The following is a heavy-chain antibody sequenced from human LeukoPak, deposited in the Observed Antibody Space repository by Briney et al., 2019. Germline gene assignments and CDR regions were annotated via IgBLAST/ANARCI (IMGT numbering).Heavy chain of an antibody. D-gene: IGHD3-10*01. CDR1: GYRFTYYW. Sequence: ESLKISCKASGYRFTYYWIAWVRQMPGKGLEWMGIIYPNDSHTRYSPSFQGQVTISADKSISTAYLLWSSLKASDTAMYYCARLPNSGADLTWFDPWGQGTLVTVSS. CDR2: IYPNDSHT. CDR3: ARLPNSGADLTWFDP. J-gene: IGHJ5*02. V-gene: IGHV5-51*01.